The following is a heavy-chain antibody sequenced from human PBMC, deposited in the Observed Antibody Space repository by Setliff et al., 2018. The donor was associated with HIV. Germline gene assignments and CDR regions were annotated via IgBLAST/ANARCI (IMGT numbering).Heavy chain of an antibody. J-gene: IGHJ3*02. D-gene: IGHD2-2*01. CDR1: GGTFDNYP. CDR2: IIPVLDMP. V-gene: IGHV1-69*10. CDR3: ARKEYQLLHAFDI. Sequence: SVKVSCKSSGGTFDNYPINWVRQAPGQGLEWMGGIIPVLDMPHYAQKFQGRVTMTADKSTNTAYMEVTSLRSEDTAVYYCARKEYQLLHAFDIWGQGTMVTVSS.